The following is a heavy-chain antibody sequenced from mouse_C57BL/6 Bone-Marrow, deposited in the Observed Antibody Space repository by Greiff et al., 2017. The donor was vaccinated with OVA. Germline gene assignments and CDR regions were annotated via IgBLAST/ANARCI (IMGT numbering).Heavy chain of an antibody. Sequence: EVQLQQSGPELVKPGASVKISCKASGYTFTDYYLNWVKQSHGKSLAWIGDINPNHGGTSYNQKFKGTATLTVDKASSTAYMELRSLTSEDSAVDYCARLGYGSSYWYFDVWGTGTTVTVSS. CDR2: INPNHGGT. D-gene: IGHD1-1*01. J-gene: IGHJ1*03. V-gene: IGHV1-26*01. CDR3: ARLGYGSSYWYFDV. CDR1: GYTFTDYY.